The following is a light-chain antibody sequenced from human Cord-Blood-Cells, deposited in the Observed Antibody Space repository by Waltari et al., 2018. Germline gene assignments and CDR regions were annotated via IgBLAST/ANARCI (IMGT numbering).Light chain of an antibody. CDR3: QQSYSTPWT. J-gene: IGKJ1*01. CDR1: QSISSY. Sequence: DIQMTQSPSSLSASVGDRVTITCRASQSISSYLNWYQQKPGKAPKLLFYAASSLQSGVPSRLSGSGYGTDFTLTISSLQPEDFATYYCQQSYSTPWTFGQGTKVEIK. V-gene: IGKV1-39*01. CDR2: AAS.